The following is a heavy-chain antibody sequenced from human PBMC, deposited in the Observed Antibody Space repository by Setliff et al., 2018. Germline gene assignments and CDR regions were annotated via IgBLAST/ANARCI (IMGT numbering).Heavy chain of an antibody. CDR1: GFTFSDYT. CDR2: ISSTSTYI. Sequence: GGSLRLSCAASGFTFSDYTMTWVRQAPGKGLEWVSSISSTSTYIYYADSVKGRFTISRDNARNSLYLQMNSLRAEDTAVYYCARAPFSSGWYGGWEYYFDYWGQGTQVTV. J-gene: IGHJ4*02. D-gene: IGHD6-19*01. V-gene: IGHV3-21*01. CDR3: ARAPFSSGWYGGWEYYFDY.